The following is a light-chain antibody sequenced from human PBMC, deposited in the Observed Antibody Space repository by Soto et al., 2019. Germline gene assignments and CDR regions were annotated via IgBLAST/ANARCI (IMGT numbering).Light chain of an antibody. V-gene: IGKV1-5*03. CDR3: QQYNSFPWT. CDR1: QSFSSW. Sequence: ASVGDTVTISCRASQSFSSWLAWYQQKPGKAPKLLIYKASSLQSGVPSRFSGSGSGTEFTLTISSLQPDDFATYYCQQYNSFPWTFGQGTKVDI. CDR2: KAS. J-gene: IGKJ1*01.